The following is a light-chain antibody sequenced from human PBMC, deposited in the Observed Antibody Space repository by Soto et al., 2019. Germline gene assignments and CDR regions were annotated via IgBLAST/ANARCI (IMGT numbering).Light chain of an antibody. CDR1: QTVSSGH. V-gene: IGKV3-20*01. Sequence: EVVLTQSPATLSLSPGERATLSCRASQTVSSGHLAWYQQKPGQAPRLLISGGTSRATGIPDRFSGSGSGTDFTLYVSRLEPEDFEVYYCQQYVKSPYTFGQGTKLEIK. CDR2: GGT. J-gene: IGKJ2*01. CDR3: QQYVKSPYT.